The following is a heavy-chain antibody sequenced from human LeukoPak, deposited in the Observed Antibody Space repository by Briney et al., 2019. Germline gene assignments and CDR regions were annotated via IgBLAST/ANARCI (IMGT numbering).Heavy chain of an antibody. Sequence: GESLKISCRGSGYSFTKYWIGWVRQMPGKGLEWMGIIYPGDSDTRYSPSFQGQVTISADKSISTAYLQWSSLTASDTAMYYCARHAGSGSRPIDYWGQGTLVTVSS. CDR3: ARHAGSGSRPIDY. J-gene: IGHJ4*02. CDR2: IYPGDSDT. CDR1: GYSFTKYW. D-gene: IGHD3-10*01. V-gene: IGHV5-51*01.